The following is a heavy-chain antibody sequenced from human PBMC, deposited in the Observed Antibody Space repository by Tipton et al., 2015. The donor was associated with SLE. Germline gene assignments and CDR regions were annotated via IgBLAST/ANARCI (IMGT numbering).Heavy chain of an antibody. Sequence: SLRLSCAASGFTFSSYAMHWVRQAPGKGLEWVAVISYDGSNKYYADSVKGRFTISRDNSKNTLYLQMNSLRAEDTAVYYCARDRGSSWFFFDYWGQGTLVTVSS. CDR3: ARDRGSSWFFFDY. CDR1: GFTFSSYA. CDR2: ISYDGSNK. V-gene: IGHV3-30*14. D-gene: IGHD6-13*01. J-gene: IGHJ4*02.